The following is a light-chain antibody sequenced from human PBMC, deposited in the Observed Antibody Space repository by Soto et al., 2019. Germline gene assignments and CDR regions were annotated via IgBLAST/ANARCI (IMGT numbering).Light chain of an antibody. CDR2: KAS. J-gene: IGKJ4*01. CDR3: QQYNSSPLT. CDR1: QSISSW. Sequence: DIQMTQSPSTLSASVGDRVTITCRASQSISSWLAWYQQKPGKAPKLLIYKASSLESGVPSRFSGSGSGTEFTLTISSLQPDDFATYYCQQYNSSPLTFGGGAKVEIK. V-gene: IGKV1-5*03.